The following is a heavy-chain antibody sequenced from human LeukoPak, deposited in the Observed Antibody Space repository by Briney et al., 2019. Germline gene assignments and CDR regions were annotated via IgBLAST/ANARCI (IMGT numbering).Heavy chain of an antibody. V-gene: IGHV1-24*01. CDR1: GGTFSSYA. J-gene: IGHJ4*02. CDR2: FDPEDGET. Sequence: ASVKVSCTASGGTFSSYAISWVRQAPGQGLEWMGGFDPEDGETTYAQKFQGRVTMTEDTSTDAAYMELSSLRSEDTAVYYCAATKNWNLYYFDYWGQGTLVTVSS. CDR3: AATKNWNLYYFDY. D-gene: IGHD1-1*01.